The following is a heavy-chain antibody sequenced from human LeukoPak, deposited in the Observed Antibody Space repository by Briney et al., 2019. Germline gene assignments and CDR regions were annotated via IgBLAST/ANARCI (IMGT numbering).Heavy chain of an antibody. D-gene: IGHD3-3*01. V-gene: IGHV4-59*08. Sequence: SETLSLTCTVSGGSISSYYWSWIRQPPGKGLEWIGYIYYSGSTNYSPSLKSRVTISVDTSKNQFSLKLSSVTAADTAVYYCARQRSVAFDIWGQGTMVTVSS. CDR2: IYYSGST. CDR1: GGSISSYY. J-gene: IGHJ3*02. CDR3: ARQRSVAFDI.